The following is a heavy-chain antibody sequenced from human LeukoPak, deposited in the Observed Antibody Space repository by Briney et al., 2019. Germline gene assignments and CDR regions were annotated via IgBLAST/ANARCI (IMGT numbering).Heavy chain of an antibody. CDR2: INHSGCT. V-gene: IGHV4-34*01. Sequence: SETLSLTCAVYGGSFSGYYWSWIRQPPGKGLEWIGEINHSGCTNYNPSLKSRVTISVDTSKNQFSLKLSSVTAADTAVYYCARCGYSYGEILFFDYWGQGTLVTVSS. D-gene: IGHD5-18*01. CDR1: GGSFSGYY. J-gene: IGHJ4*02. CDR3: ARCGYSYGEILFFDY.